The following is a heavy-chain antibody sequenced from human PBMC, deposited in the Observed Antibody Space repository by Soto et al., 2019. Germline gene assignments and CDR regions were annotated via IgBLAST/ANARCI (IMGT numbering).Heavy chain of an antibody. CDR3: ARDLGYCSSISCYSWFDP. V-gene: IGHV4-39*07. J-gene: IGHJ5*02. CDR2: IYYSGST. CDR1: GGSISSSSYC. Sequence: SETLSLTCTVSGGSISSSSYCWAWIRQPPGKGLEWIGSIYYSGSTYYNPSLKSRVTISVDTSKNQFSLKLSSVTAADTAVYYCARDLGYCSSISCYSWFDPWGQGTPVTVSS. D-gene: IGHD2-2*01.